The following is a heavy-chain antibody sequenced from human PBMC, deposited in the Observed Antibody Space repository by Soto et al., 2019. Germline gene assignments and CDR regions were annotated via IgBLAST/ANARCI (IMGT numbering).Heavy chain of an antibody. J-gene: IGHJ4*02. CDR2: ISSSSSYT. CDR1: GFTFSDYY. V-gene: IGHV3-11*06. CDR3: ASPKSYGSGSYAY. D-gene: IGHD3-10*01. Sequence: PGGSLRLSCAASGFTFSDYYMSWIRQAPGKGLEWVSYISSSSSYTNYADSVKGRFTISRDNAKNSLYLQMNSLRAEDTAMYYCASPKSYGSGSYAYWGQGTLGTVS.